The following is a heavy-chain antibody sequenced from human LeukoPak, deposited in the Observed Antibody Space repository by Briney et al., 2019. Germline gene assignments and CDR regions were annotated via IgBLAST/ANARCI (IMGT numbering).Heavy chain of an antibody. Sequence: GGSLRLSCAASGFTFSSCGMHWVRQAPGKGLEWVAFIRSDGSIEYYADSVKGRFTISRDNAKNTVYLQMNSLRTEDTAVYYCAKDQPEAWFDYWGQGTLVTVSS. V-gene: IGHV3-30*02. J-gene: IGHJ4*02. CDR2: IRSDGSIE. CDR3: AKDQPEAWFDY. CDR1: GFTFSSCG. D-gene: IGHD1-14*01.